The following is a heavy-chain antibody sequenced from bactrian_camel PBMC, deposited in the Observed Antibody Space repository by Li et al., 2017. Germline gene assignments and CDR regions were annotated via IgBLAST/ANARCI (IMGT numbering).Heavy chain of an antibody. CDR3: AAEHRGGGYCYIGRGYDYVY. CDR1: ESPFTRRR. D-gene: IGHD2*01. CDR2: IYPGPGGGRT. V-gene: IGHV3S1*01. J-gene: IGHJ4*01. Sequence: HVQLVESGGGSVQAGGSLRLSCVASESPFTRRRMAWFRQAPGKKREGVAAIYPGPGGGRTFILDSVKGRFTISQDSATKTLYLQMNSLRPNDTAMYYCAAEHRGGGYCYIGRGYDYVYWGRGTQVTVS.